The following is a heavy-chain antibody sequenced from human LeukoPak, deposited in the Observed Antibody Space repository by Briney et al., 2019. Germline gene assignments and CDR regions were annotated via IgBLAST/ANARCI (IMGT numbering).Heavy chain of an antibody. CDR3: ARDIPTYYDFWSAHPHAFDI. V-gene: IGHV4-4*08. D-gene: IGHD3-3*01. Sequence: SETLSLTCTVSGGSISSYYWSWIRQPPGKGLEWIGRIYTSGSTNYNPSLKSRVTISVDTSKNQFSLKLSSVTAADTAVYYCARDIPTYYDFWSAHPHAFDIWGQGTMVTVSS. J-gene: IGHJ3*02. CDR1: GGSISSYY. CDR2: IYTSGST.